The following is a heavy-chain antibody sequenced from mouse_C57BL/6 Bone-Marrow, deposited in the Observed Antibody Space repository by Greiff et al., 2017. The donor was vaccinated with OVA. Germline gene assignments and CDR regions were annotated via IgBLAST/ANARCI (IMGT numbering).Heavy chain of an antibody. CDR3: VRGYYDYAWFAY. J-gene: IGHJ3*01. CDR2: IRSKSNNYAT. D-gene: IGHD2-4*01. V-gene: IGHV10-1*01. CDR1: GFSFTTYA. Sequence: EVMLVESGGGLVQPKGSLKLSCAASGFSFTTYAMNWVRQAPGKGLEWVARIRSKSNNYATYDADSVKDRFTISRDDSESMLYLQMNNLKTEGTAIYCWVRGYYDYAWFAYWGQGTLVTVSA.